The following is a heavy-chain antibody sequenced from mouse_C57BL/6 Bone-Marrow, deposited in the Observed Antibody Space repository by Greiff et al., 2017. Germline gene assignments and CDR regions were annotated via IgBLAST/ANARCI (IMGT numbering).Heavy chain of an antibody. D-gene: IGHD2-5*01. CDR3: ARRGYYSNCHVDYFDY. J-gene: IGHJ2*01. CDR2: IYPGGGYT. CDR1: GYTFTNYW. V-gene: IGHV1-63*01. Sequence: QVQLQQSGAELVRPGTSVKMSCKASGYTFTNYWIGWAKQRPGHGLEWIGDIYPGGGYTNYNEKFKGKATLTADKSSSTAYMQFSSLTSEDSAIYYCARRGYYSNCHVDYFDYWGQGTTLTVSS.